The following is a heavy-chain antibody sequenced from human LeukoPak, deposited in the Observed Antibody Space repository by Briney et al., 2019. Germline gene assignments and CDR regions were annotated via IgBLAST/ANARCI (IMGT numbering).Heavy chain of an antibody. D-gene: IGHD4-17*01. CDR1: GFTFSSYS. Sequence: GGSLRLSCAASGFTFSSYSMNWVRQAPGKGLEWVSPISSSSSYIYYADSVKGRLTISRDNAKNSLYLQMNSLRAEDTAVYYCARVSDYGDYHLWYSGQGTLVTVSS. CDR3: ARVSDYGDYHLWY. CDR2: ISSSSSYI. V-gene: IGHV3-21*01. J-gene: IGHJ4*02.